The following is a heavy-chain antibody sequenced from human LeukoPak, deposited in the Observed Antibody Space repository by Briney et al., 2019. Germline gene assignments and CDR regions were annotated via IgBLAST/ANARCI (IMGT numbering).Heavy chain of an antibody. J-gene: IGHJ3*02. CDR3: ATAPPQHFDAFDI. CDR1: GYALTELS. CDR2: LDPEDGET. V-gene: IGHV1-24*01. Sequence: ASVKVSCKVSGYALTELSMHWVRQAPGKGLEWMGGLDPEDGETIYAQKFQGRVTMTEDTSTDTAYMELSSLRSEDTAVYYCATAPPQHFDAFDIWGQGTMVTVSS.